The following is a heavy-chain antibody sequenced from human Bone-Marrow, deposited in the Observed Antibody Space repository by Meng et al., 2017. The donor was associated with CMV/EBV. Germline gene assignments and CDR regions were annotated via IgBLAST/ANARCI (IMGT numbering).Heavy chain of an antibody. CDR3: AAADYGDYYYGMDV. D-gene: IGHD4-17*01. Sequence: SVKVSCKASGGTFSTHIIYWVRQAPGQGLEWMGRIIPLTNIANYAQSFQGRVTITADKSTSTAYMELSSLRSEDTAVYYCAAADYGDYYYGMDVWGQGTTVTGSS. CDR2: IIPLTNIA. V-gene: IGHV1-69*02. CDR1: GGTFSTHI. J-gene: IGHJ6*01.